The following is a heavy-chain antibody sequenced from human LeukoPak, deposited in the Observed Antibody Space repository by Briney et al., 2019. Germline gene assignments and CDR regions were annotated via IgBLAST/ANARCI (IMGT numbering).Heavy chain of an antibody. CDR1: GFTFSHFW. J-gene: IGHJ4*02. V-gene: IGHV3-7*01. Sequence: SGGSLRLSCAASGFTFSHFWMSWVRQAPGKGLEWVAYIKKTGSETYYVDSVKGRFTITRDNTRNSLFLQMYSLRAEDTAVYFSAREDGYFSGGNCYSYFDSWGQGTLVTVSS. D-gene: IGHD2-15*01. CDR2: IKKTGSET. CDR3: AREDGYFSGGNCYSYFDS.